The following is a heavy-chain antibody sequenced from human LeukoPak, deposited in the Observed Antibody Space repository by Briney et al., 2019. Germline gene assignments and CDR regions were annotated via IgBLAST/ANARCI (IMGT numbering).Heavy chain of an antibody. Sequence: SETLSLTCIVSGGSVSSYYWNWIRQPAGKGLEWIVRIYTSGNTNYNPFLKSRVTMSVDASKIHFSLKLSSVTAADTAVYYCARTRYYYNSRSYGAPYYFDYWGQGTLVTVSS. CDR2: IYTSGNT. CDR1: GGSVSSYY. D-gene: IGHD3-10*01. CDR3: ARTRYYYNSRSYGAPYYFDY. V-gene: IGHV4-4*07. J-gene: IGHJ4*02.